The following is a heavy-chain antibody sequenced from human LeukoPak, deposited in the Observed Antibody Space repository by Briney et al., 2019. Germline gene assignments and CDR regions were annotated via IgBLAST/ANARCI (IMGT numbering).Heavy chain of an antibody. CDR3: ARLVHSSGRVFDY. Sequence: SGTLSLTCAVSGGSISSSNWWSRVRQPPGKGLEWIGEIYHSGSTNYNPSLKSRVTISVDKSKNQFSLKLSSVTAADTAVYYCARLVHSSGRVFDYWGQGTLVTVSS. CDR1: GGSISSSNW. V-gene: IGHV4-4*02. J-gene: IGHJ4*02. CDR2: IYHSGST. D-gene: IGHD6-19*01.